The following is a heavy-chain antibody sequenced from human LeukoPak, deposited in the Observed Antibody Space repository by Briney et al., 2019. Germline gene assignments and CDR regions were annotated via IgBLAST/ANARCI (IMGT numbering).Heavy chain of an antibody. J-gene: IGHJ3*02. V-gene: IGHV3-74*01. CDR2: ISSAGTST. CDR3: ARDGMAGNAFDI. CDR1: GFTFSSYW. D-gene: IGHD6-13*01. Sequence: GGSLRLSCAASGFTFSSYWMHWVRQAPGEGLVWVSRISSAGTSTTYADSVKGRFTLSRDSAKNTLYLQMNTLRAEDTAVYYCARDGMAGNAFDIWGQGTMVTVSS.